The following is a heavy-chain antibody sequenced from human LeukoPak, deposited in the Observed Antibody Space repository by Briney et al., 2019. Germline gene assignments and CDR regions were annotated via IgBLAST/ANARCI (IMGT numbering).Heavy chain of an antibody. CDR2: ISWNSGSI. V-gene: IGHV3-9*01. J-gene: IGHJ1*01. CDR3: AKAQYYYDSSGYFEYFQH. D-gene: IGHD3-22*01. CDR1: GFTFDDCA. Sequence: PGGSLRLSCAASGFTFDDCAMHWVRQAPGKGLEWVSGISWNSGSIGYADSVKGRFTISRDNAKNSLYLQMNSLRAEDTALYYCAKAQYYYDSSGYFEYFQHWGQGTLVTVSS.